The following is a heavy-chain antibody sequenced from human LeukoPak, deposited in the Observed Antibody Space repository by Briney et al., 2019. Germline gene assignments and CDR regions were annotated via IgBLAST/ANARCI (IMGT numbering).Heavy chain of an antibody. D-gene: IGHD3-16*01. V-gene: IGHV4-4*09. J-gene: IGHJ6*03. CDR2: IYTSGST. Sequence: SETLSLTCTVSGGSLSSYYGSWIPQPPGKGLERIGYIYTSGSTNYNPSLMSRVTISVDTSKDQFSLKLSSVTAADTAVYYCARHAYSIFYYYYYMDVWGKGTTVTVSS. CDR3: ARHAYSIFYYYYYMDV. CDR1: GGSLSSYY.